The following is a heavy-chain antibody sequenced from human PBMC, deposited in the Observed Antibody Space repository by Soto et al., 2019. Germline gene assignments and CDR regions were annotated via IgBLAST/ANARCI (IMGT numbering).Heavy chain of an antibody. CDR3: TTDTRRISVFGVPWDS. D-gene: IGHD3-3*01. J-gene: IGHJ4*02. V-gene: IGHV3-15*01. CDR1: GFTLINAW. CDR2: IKSRSDGGTP. Sequence: LRLSCAASGFTLINAWMNWVRHTPGRGLEWVGRIKSRSDGGTPDYGAPVKGRFTISRDDSLNTVYLQMNSLTAEDTGVYYCTTDTRRISVFGVPWDSWGQGTLVTVSS.